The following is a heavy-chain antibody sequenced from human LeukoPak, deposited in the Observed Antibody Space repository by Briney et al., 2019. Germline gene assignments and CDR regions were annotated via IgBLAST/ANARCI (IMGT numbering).Heavy chain of an antibody. D-gene: IGHD2-15*01. CDR3: ARDCSGGSCYGWYFDL. Sequence: GGSLRLSCAASGFTFSNYAMSWARQAPGKGLEWVSAISGSGGSTYYADSVKGRFTISRDNSKNTLYLQMNSLRAEDTAVYYCARDCSGGSCYGWYFDLWGRGTLVTVSS. CDR2: ISGSGGST. J-gene: IGHJ2*01. CDR1: GFTFSNYA. V-gene: IGHV3-23*01.